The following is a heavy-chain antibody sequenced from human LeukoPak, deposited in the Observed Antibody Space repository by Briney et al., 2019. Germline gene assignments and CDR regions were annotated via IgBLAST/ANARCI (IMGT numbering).Heavy chain of an antibody. D-gene: IGHD3-22*01. V-gene: IGHV3-53*01. Sequence: GSLRLSCAASGFTVSSNYMSWVRQAPGKGLEWVSVIYSGGSTYYADSVKGRFTISRDNSKNTLYLQMNSLRAEDTAVYYCARDLGYSDFDYWGQGTLVTVSS. CDR1: GFTVSSNY. J-gene: IGHJ4*02. CDR3: ARDLGYSDFDY. CDR2: IYSGGST.